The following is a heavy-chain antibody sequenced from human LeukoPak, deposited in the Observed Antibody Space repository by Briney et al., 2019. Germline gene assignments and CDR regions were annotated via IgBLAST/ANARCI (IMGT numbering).Heavy chain of an antibody. CDR1: GGSISNYY. J-gene: IGHJ4*02. V-gene: IGHV4-59*01. Sequence: SETLSLTCTVSGGSISNYYWTWIRQPPGKGLEWIGYINYRGNTNYNPSLKNRVSRSVDMSKNQFSLKLRSVTAADTAVYFCAREGYSSGWSDCWGQGTLVTVSS. D-gene: IGHD6-19*01. CDR2: INYRGNT. CDR3: AREGYSSGWSDC.